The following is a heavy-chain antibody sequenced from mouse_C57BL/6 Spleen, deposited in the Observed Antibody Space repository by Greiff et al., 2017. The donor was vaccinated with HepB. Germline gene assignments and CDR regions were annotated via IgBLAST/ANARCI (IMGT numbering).Heavy chain of an antibody. CDR2: ISSGGDYI. CDR3: TRSPSYYYYFAWFAY. D-gene: IGHD2-4*01. J-gene: IGHJ3*01. Sequence: EVQVVESGEGLVKPGGSLKLSCAASGFTFSSYAMDWVRQTPEKRLEWVAYISSGGDYIYYADTVKGRVTISRDNARNTTYLQMSSLKSEDTAMYYCTRSPSYYYYFAWFAYWGQVTLVTVSA. V-gene: IGHV5-9-1*02. CDR1: GFTFSSYA.